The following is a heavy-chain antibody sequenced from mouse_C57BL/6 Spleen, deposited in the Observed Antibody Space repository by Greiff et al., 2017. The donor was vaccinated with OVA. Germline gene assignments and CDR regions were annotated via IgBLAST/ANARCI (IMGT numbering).Heavy chain of an antibody. Sequence: EVQLVESGGGLVQPGGSLSLSCAASGFTFTDYYMSWVRQPPGKALEWLGFIRNKANGYTTEYSASVKGRFTISRDNSQSILYLQMNALRAEDSATYYCARYYGNYEYYFDYWGQGTTLTVSS. CDR2: IRNKANGYTT. D-gene: IGHD2-1*01. CDR1: GFTFTDYY. V-gene: IGHV7-3*01. CDR3: ARYYGNYEYYFDY. J-gene: IGHJ2*01.